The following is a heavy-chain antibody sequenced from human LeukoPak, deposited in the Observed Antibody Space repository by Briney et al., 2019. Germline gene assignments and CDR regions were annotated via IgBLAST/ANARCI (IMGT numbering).Heavy chain of an antibody. CDR2: IWYDGSNK. V-gene: IGHV3-33*01. Sequence: SGGSLRLSCAASGFTFSSYGMHWVRQAPGKGLEWVAVIWYDGSNKYYADSVKGRFTISRDNSKNTLYLQMNSLRAEDTAVYYCARGGVVRGVILDTAKGETDYWGQGTLVTVSS. D-gene: IGHD3-10*01. CDR1: GFTFSSYG. CDR3: ARGGVVRGVILDTAKGETDY. J-gene: IGHJ4*02.